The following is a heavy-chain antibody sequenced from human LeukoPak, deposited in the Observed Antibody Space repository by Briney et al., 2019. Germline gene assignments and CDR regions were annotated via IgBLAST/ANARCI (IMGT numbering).Heavy chain of an antibody. J-gene: IGHJ2*01. CDR3: ARGDDGSGSYYEWYFDL. Sequence: SETLSLTCTVSGGSISSYYWSWIRQPPGKGLEWIGYIYYSGSTNYNPSLKSRVTISVDTSKNQFSLKLSSVTAADTAVYYCARGDDGSGSYYEWYFDLWGRGTLVTVSS. CDR2: IYYSGST. V-gene: IGHV4-59*01. D-gene: IGHD3-10*01. CDR1: GGSISSYY.